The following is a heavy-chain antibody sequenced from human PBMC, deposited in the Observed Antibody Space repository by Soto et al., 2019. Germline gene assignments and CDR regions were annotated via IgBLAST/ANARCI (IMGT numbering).Heavy chain of an antibody. D-gene: IGHD3-9*01. V-gene: IGHV3-33*08. J-gene: IGHJ6*02. CDR3: ARSITRTTYYDILTGYRHYYYYGMDV. CDR2: IWYDGSNK. CDR1: GFTFSSYS. Sequence: GGSLRLSCAALGFTFSSYSMHWVRQAPGKGLEWVAVIWYDGSNKYYADSVKGRFTISRDNSKNTLYLQMNSLRAEDTAVYYCARSITRTTYYDILTGYRHYYYYGMDVWGQGTTVTVSS.